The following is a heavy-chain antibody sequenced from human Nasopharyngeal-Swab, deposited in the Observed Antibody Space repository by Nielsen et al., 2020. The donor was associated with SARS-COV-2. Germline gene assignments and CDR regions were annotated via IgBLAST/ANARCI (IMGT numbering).Heavy chain of an antibody. Sequence: SETLSLTCTVSGGSISSSSYYWGWIHQPPGKGLEWIGSIYYSGSTYYNPSLKSRVTISVDTSKNQFSLKLSSVTAADTAVYYCARLPSSSWFSHGMDVWGQGTTVTVSS. D-gene: IGHD6-13*01. J-gene: IGHJ6*02. V-gene: IGHV4-39*01. CDR2: IYYSGST. CDR3: ARLPSSSWFSHGMDV. CDR1: GGSISSSSYY.